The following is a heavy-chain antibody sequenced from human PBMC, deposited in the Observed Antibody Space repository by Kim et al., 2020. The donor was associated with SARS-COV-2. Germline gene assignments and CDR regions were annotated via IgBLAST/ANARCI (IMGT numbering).Heavy chain of an antibody. CDR1: GGSISSYY. D-gene: IGHD3-22*01. Sequence: SETLSLTCTVSGGSISSYYWSWIRQPPGKGLEWIGYMYYSGSTKYNPSLKSRVTISVDTSKNQFSLKLSSVTAADTAVYYCARGGYYDSSGDYEHDAFDIWAQGTMVTVSS. CDR2: MYYSGST. CDR3: ARGGYYDSSGDYEHDAFDI. J-gene: IGHJ3*02. V-gene: IGHV4-59*13.